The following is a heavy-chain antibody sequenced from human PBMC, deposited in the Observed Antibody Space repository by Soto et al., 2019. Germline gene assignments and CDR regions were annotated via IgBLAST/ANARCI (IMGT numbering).Heavy chain of an antibody. CDR1: GYPFTSYH. V-gene: IGHV1-8*01. J-gene: IGHJ5*02. Sequence: QVQLVQSGAEVKKPGASVKVSCKPSGYPFTSYHVNWVRQAPGQGLEWMGWMNADSGSTDYALKFQGRLTMTRHTYMSTDYLELRSLTSEDTAIYDCASGGFIIKGYDSGGYIAHLGQGTQVIVSS. D-gene: IGHD6-19*01. CDR2: MNADSGST. CDR3: ASGGFIIKGYDSGGYIAH.